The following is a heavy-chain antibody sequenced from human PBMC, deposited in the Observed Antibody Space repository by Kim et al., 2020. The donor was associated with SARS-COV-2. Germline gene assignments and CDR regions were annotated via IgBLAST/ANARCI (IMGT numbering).Heavy chain of an antibody. CDR2: IYYSGST. CDR1: GGSISSYY. D-gene: IGHD1-26*01. V-gene: IGHV4-59*01. CDR3: ARVPSGSYSNWFDP. J-gene: IGHJ5*02. Sequence: SETLSLTCTVSGGSISSYYWSWIRQPPGKGLEWIGYIYYSGSTNYNPSLKSRVTISVDTSKNQFSLKLSSVTAADTAVYYCARVPSGSYSNWFDPWGQGTLVTVSS.